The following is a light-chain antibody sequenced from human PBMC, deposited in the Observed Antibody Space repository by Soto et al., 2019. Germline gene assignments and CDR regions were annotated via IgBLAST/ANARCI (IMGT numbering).Light chain of an antibody. Sequence: QSALTQPASVSGSPGQSITISCTETSSDVGTNNLVSWYQQFPGKAPKLMIFEGSRRPSGVSNRFSGSKSGNTASLTISGLQAEDEADHYCCSYVSSSTHVIFGGGTQLTVL. V-gene: IGLV2-23*01. J-gene: IGLJ2*01. CDR1: SSDVGTNNL. CDR2: EGS. CDR3: CSYVSSSTHVI.